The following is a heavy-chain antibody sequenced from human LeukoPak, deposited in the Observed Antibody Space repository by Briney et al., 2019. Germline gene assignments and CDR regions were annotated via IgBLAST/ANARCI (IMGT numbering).Heavy chain of an antibody. D-gene: IGHD3-10*01. J-gene: IGHJ6*02. CDR1: GFTFSSYA. V-gene: IGHV3-23*01. CDR2: ISGSGGST. CDR3: AKAPGSPVSSYYGMDV. Sequence: GGSLRLSCAASGFTFSSYAMSWVRQAPGKGLEWVSAISGSGGSTYYADSVKGRFTISRDNSENTLYLQMNSLRAEDAAVYYCAKAPGSPVSSYYGMDVWGQGTTVTVSS.